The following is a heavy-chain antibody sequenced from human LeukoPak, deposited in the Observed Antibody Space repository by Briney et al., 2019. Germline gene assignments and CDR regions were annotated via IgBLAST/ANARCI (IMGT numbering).Heavy chain of an antibody. CDR2: ISGSGGST. V-gene: IGHV3-23*01. CDR1: GFTFSSYA. CDR3: AKVMYSGNYGYFQH. J-gene: IGHJ1*01. Sequence: GGSLKLSCAASGFTFSSYAMSWVRQAPGKGLEWVSAISGSGGSTYYADSVKGRFTISRDNSKNTLYLQMNSLRAEDTAVYYCAKVMYSGNYGYFQHWGQGTLVTVSS. D-gene: IGHD1-26*01.